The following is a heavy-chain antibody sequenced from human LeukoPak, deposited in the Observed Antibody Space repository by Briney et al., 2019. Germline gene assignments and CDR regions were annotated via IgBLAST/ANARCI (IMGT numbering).Heavy chain of an antibody. CDR3: ASSYYDFWRISRQGWFDP. CDR1: GGSVSSGSYY. D-gene: IGHD3-3*01. CDR2: IYYSGST. J-gene: IGHJ5*02. V-gene: IGHV4-61*01. Sequence: KPSGTLSLTCTVSGGSVSSGSYYWSWIRQPPGKGLEWIGYIYYSGSTNYNPSLKSRVTISVDTSKNQFSLKLSSVTAADTAVYYCASSYYDFWRISRQGWFDPWGQGTLVTVSS.